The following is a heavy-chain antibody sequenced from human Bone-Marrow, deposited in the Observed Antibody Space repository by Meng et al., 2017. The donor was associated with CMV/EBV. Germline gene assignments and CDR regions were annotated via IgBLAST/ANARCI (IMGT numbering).Heavy chain of an antibody. CDR2: IYYSGST. V-gene: IGHV4-38-2*02. Sequence: SETLSLTCTVSGYSISSGYYWGWIRQPPGKGLEWIGSIYYSGSTYYNPSLKSRVTISVDTSKNQFSLKLSSVTAADTAVYYCAREHRWSPNWFDPWGQGTLVTVSS. CDR3: AREHRWSPNWFDP. CDR1: GYSISSGYY. D-gene: IGHD1-26*01. J-gene: IGHJ5*02.